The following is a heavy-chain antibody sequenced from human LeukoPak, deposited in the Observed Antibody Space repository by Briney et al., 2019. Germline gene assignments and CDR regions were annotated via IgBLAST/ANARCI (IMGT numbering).Heavy chain of an antibody. J-gene: IGHJ4*02. Sequence: GGSLRLSCAASGFTFSSYAMHWVRQAPGKGLEWVAVISYDGSNKYYADSVKGRFAISRDNSKNTLYLQMNSLRAEDTAVYYCARGAIRYSGYGSLGPSHFDYWGQGTLVTVSS. V-gene: IGHV3-30*09. CDR3: ARGAIRYSGYGSLGPSHFDY. CDR2: ISYDGSNK. CDR1: GFTFSSYA. D-gene: IGHD5-12*01.